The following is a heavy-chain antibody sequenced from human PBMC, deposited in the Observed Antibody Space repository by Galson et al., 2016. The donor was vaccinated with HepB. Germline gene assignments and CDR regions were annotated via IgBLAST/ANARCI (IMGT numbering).Heavy chain of an antibody. CDR1: GDSIARGGYY. J-gene: IGHJ2*01. CDR2: VYHSGAT. V-gene: IGHV4-31*03. D-gene: IGHD4-17*01. Sequence: TLSLTCTVSGDSIARGGYYWSWIRQHPGKGLEWIGYVYHSGATYYNPSLKSRVTLSVAPSQSQFSLKLTSVTAADTAVYYCARTPDHGDSDPFDWFFNLWGRGTLVTVSS. CDR3: ARTPDHGDSDPFDWFFNL.